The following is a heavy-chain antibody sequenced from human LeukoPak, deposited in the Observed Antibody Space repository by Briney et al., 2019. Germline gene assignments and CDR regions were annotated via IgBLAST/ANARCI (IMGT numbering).Heavy chain of an antibody. CDR1: GGSISSSSYY. J-gene: IGHJ5*02. V-gene: IGHV4-39*01. D-gene: IGHD2-2*02. Sequence: PSETLSLTCTVPGGSISSSSYYWGWIRQPPGKGLEWIGSISYSGSTYYNPSLKSRVTISVDTSKKQFSLKLSSVTAADTAVYYCARHGHCSSTSCYMGWFDPWGQGTLVTVSS. CDR2: ISYSGST. CDR3: ARHGHCSSTSCYMGWFDP.